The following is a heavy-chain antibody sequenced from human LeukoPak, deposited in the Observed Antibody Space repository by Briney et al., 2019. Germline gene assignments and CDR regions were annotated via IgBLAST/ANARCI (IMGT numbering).Heavy chain of an antibody. V-gene: IGHV4-30-2*01. J-gene: IGHJ4*02. CDR2: IYHSGNVYESANT. CDR1: GGSITSGGYY. Sequence: TLSLTCTVSGGSITSGGYYWSWIRQPPGKGLEWIAYIYHSGNVYESANTFYNPSLKSRVHISIDRSKNQFFLNLDSVTAADTAVYYCARDLYSDVNHFDYWGQGTLVTVSS. D-gene: IGHD4-17*01. CDR3: ARDLYSDVNHFDY.